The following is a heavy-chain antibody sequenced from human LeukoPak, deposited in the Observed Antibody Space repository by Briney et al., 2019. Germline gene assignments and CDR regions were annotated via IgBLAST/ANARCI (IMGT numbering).Heavy chain of an antibody. V-gene: IGHV4-59*01. CDR2: ICYSGST. D-gene: IGHD3-22*01. J-gene: IGHJ3*02. Sequence: PSETLSLTCTVSGGSISFYYWSWIRQPPGKGLEWIGYICYSGSTTYNPSLKSRVTISVDASKTQFSLKLSSVTAADTAMYYCVRSYDTSGYFHAFDIWGQGTEVTVSS. CDR1: GGSISFYY. CDR3: VRSYDTSGYFHAFDI.